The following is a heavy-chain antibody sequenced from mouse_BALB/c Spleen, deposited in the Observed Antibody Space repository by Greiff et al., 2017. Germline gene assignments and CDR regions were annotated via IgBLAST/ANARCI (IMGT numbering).Heavy chain of an antibody. CDR1: GYTFTSFV. Sequence: EVQLQQSGPELVQPGASVKMSCKASGYTFTSFVMHWVKQKPGQGLEWIGYINPYNDVTKYTEKFKGKSTLTSDKSNSTAYMELSSLTSADSEVYICARSGTGYAPYAMDYWGQGTSVTVSS. V-gene: IGHV1-14*01. CDR3: ARSGTGYAPYAMDY. J-gene: IGHJ4*01. CDR2: INPYNDVT. D-gene: IGHD2-2*01.